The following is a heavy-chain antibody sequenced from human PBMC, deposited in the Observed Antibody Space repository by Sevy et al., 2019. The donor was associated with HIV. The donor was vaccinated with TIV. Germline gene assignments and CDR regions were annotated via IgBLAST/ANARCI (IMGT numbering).Heavy chain of an antibody. CDR2: IMGDGSEK. J-gene: IGHJ4*02. Sequence: GGSLRLSCAASRFTLSSSWMSWVRQAPGKGLEWVANIMGDGSEKYYVDSVKGRFTISRDNAKNSLYLQMNSLRAEDTAVYYCATEGAGAYNYWGQGILVTVSS. CDR1: RFTLSSSW. D-gene: IGHD2-21*01. CDR3: ATEGAGAYNY. V-gene: IGHV3-7*01.